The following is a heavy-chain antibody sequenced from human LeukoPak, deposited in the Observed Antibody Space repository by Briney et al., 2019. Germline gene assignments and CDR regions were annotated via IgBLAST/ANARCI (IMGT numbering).Heavy chain of an antibody. D-gene: IGHD3-10*01. CDR1: GFTVSSNY. CDR2: ISSSSSYI. J-gene: IGHJ4*02. CDR3: ARSIWTITMVRGANTRGVDY. Sequence: GGSLRLSCAASGFTVSSNYMSWVRQAPGKGLEWVSFISSSSSYIYYADSVKGRFTISRDNAKNSLYLQMNSLRAEDTAVYYCARSIWTITMVRGANTRGVDYWGQGTLVTVSS. V-gene: IGHV3-21*01.